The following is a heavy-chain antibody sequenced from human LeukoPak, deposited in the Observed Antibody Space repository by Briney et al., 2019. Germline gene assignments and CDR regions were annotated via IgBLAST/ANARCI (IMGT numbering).Heavy chain of an antibody. D-gene: IGHD1-26*01. Sequence: ASVKVSCKASGYTFTGYYMHWVRQAPGQGPEWMGWINPNSGGTNYAQKFQGWVAMTRDTSISTAYMELSRLRSDDTAVYYCARDKGSGSYGNWGQGTLVTVSS. J-gene: IGHJ4*02. CDR2: INPNSGGT. CDR3: ARDKGSGSYGN. CDR1: GYTFTGYY. V-gene: IGHV1-2*04.